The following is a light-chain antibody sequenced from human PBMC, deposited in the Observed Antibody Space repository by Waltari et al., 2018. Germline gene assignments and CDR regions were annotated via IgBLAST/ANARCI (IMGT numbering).Light chain of an antibody. Sequence: QSALTQPASVSGSPGQSITISCTGTSSDIGVYNYVSWYQQHPGKAPKLMLFDVGNRASGVSDRFSGSRSGNTASLTISGLQAEDEADYYCSSYTTGSTYVFGTGTKVTVL. CDR2: DVG. J-gene: IGLJ1*01. CDR1: SSDIGVYNY. V-gene: IGLV2-14*03. CDR3: SSYTTGSTYV.